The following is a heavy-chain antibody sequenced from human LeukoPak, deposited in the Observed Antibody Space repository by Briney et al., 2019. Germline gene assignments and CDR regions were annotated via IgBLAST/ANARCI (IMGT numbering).Heavy chain of an antibody. D-gene: IGHD6-13*01. J-gene: IGHJ5*02. CDR2: MNPNSGNT. V-gene: IGHV1-8*01. Sequence: GASVKVSCKASGYTFTNYDINWVRQATGQGLEWMGWMNPNSGNTGYAQKFQGRVTMTRNTSISTAYMELSSLRSEDTAVYYCARDRIAAVNWFDPWGQGTLVTVSS. CDR1: GYTFTNYD. CDR3: ARDRIAAVNWFDP.